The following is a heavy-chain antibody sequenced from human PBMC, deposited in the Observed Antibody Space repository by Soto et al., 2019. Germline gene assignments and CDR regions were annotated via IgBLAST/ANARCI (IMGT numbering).Heavy chain of an antibody. V-gene: IGHV4-61*01. CDR3: AREVVVVAAYFDY. D-gene: IGHD2-15*01. CDR1: GGSVSSGSYY. Sequence: SETLSLTCTVSGGSVSSGSYYWSWIRQPPGKGLEWIGYIYYSGSTNYNPSLKSRVTISVDTSKNQFSLKLSSVTAADTAVYYCAREVVVVAAYFDYWGQGTLVTVSS. CDR2: IYYSGST. J-gene: IGHJ4*02.